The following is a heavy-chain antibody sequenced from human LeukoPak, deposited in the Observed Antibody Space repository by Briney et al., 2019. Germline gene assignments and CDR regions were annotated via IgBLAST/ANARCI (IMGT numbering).Heavy chain of an antibody. D-gene: IGHD4-11*01. V-gene: IGHV3-11*01. CDR1: GFTFRDYY. CDR3: ARDRDYSHSFDY. CDR2: ISSSGSTI. Sequence: GGSLRLSCAASGFTFRDYYMSWIRQAPGKGLEWVSYISSSGSTIYYADSVKGRFTISRDNAKNSLYLQMNSLRAEDTAVYYCARDRDYSHSFDYWGPGTLVTVSS. J-gene: IGHJ4*02.